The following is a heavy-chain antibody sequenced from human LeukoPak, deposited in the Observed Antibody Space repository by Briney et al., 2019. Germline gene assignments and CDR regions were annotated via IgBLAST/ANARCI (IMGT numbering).Heavy chain of an antibody. CDR2: ISYDGSNK. V-gene: IGHV3-30-3*01. J-gene: IGHJ4*02. CDR1: GFTFSSYV. CDR3: ARDPSGGNAYFDY. Sequence: PGGSLRLSCAASGFTFSSYVIHWVRQAPGKGLEWVAVISYDGSNKYYADSVKGRFTISRDNSKNTLYLQMNSLRAEDTAVYYCARDPSGGNAYFDYWGQGTLVTVSS. D-gene: IGHD4-23*01.